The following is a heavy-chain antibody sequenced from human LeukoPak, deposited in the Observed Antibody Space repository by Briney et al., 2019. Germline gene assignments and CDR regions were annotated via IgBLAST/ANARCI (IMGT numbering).Heavy chain of an antibody. V-gene: IGHV1-8*03. CDR3: ARGYVSYYYDSSGYQDAFDI. Sequence: GASVKVSCKASGYTFTSYDINWVRQATGQGLEWMGWMNPNSGNTGYAQKFQGRVTITRNTSISTAYMELSSLRSEDTVVYYCARGYVSYYYDSSGYQDAFDIWGQGTMVTVSS. CDR1: GYTFTSYD. J-gene: IGHJ3*02. CDR2: MNPNSGNT. D-gene: IGHD3-22*01.